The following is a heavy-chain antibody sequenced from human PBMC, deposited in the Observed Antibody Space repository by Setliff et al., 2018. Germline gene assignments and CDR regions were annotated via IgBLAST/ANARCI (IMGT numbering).Heavy chain of an antibody. CDR1: GFNFSSYW. Sequence: GSLRLSCAASGFNFSSYWMSWVRQAPGKGLEWVANIKQDGSEKYYVDSVKGRFTISRDNAKNSLYLQLKSLKAEDTAGYYCARNRGQGTVNNRYGFYYYRMDVWGQGTTVTVSS. CDR2: IKQDGSEK. D-gene: IGHD3-16*02. CDR3: ARNRGQGTVNNRYGFYYYRMDV. J-gene: IGHJ6*02. V-gene: IGHV3-7*01.